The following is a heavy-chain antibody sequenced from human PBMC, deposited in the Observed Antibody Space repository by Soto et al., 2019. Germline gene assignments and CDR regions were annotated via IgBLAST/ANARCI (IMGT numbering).Heavy chain of an antibody. D-gene: IGHD5-12*01. CDR1: GYTFTNYF. CDR3: ARGGPEMATIGSFDY. CDR2: INPSDGST. J-gene: IGHJ4*02. V-gene: IGHV1-46*01. Sequence: QGQLVQSGTEVKKPGASVKVSCKASGYTFTNYFIHWVRQAPGQGLEWMGRINPSDGSTTYAQKFQGRSTMTRDASTSTVYMEQSSLRSEGTAVYYCARGGPEMATIGSFDYWGQGTLVTVSS.